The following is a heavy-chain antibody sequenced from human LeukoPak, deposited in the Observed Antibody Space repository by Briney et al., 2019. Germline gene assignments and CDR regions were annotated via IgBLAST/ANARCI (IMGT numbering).Heavy chain of an antibody. J-gene: IGHJ3*02. CDR1: GFTVSSSY. V-gene: IGHV3-53*04. D-gene: IGHD3-10*01. CDR2: IYRGGNT. CDR3: ARVDPGVDAFDI. Sequence: GGSLRLSCAASGFTVSSSYMNWVRQAPGKGLEWVSVIYRGGNTYYADSVKGRFTISRHNSKNTLYLQMNSLRAEDTAVYYYARVDPGVDAFDIWGQGTMVTVSS.